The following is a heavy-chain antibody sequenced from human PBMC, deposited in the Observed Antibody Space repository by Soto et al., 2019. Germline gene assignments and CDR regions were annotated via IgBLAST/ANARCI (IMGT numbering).Heavy chain of an antibody. CDR3: ARGRGWLDP. V-gene: IGHV3-7*01. J-gene: IGHJ5*02. CDR2: IKEDGSET. Sequence: GGSLRLSCAASGFTFSSYAMSWVRQAPGKGLEWVAAIKEDGSETYYVDSVKGRFTISRDNAKNSLFLQMNSLGAEDTAVYYCARGRGWLDPWGQGTLVTVSS. CDR1: GFTFSSYA.